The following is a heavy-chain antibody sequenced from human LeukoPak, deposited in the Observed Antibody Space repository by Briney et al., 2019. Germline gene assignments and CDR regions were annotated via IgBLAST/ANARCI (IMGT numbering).Heavy chain of an antibody. Sequence: DSVKVSCKASGYTFTSYAISWVRQAPGQGLEWMGCISADNGNTDYAQRFQGRVTMTTDTSTSTAYMELSSLRSEDTAVYYCARGTLDAAMVHYYYYYYMDVWGKGTTVTVSS. CDR1: GYTFTSYA. J-gene: IGHJ6*03. CDR2: ISADNGNT. D-gene: IGHD5-18*01. V-gene: IGHV1-18*01. CDR3: ARGTLDAAMVHYYYYYYMDV.